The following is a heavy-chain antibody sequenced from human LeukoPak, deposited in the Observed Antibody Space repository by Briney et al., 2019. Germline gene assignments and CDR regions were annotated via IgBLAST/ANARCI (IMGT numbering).Heavy chain of an antibody. Sequence: PSETLSLTCTVSGGSISSSSYSWGWIRQPPGKGLQWIGSIYDSGFTYYSPSLKSRVTMSIHTSKNEFSLKLSSVTAADMAVYYCVRRRNSYRVTMIDGRKQYNWFDPWGQGTLVTVSS. V-gene: IGHV4-39*01. J-gene: IGHJ5*02. D-gene: IGHD3-22*01. CDR2: IYDSGFT. CDR1: GGSISSSSYS. CDR3: VRRRNSYRVTMIDGRKQYNWFDP.